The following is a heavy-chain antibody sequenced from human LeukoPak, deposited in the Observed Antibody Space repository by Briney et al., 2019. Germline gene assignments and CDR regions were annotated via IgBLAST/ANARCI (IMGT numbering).Heavy chain of an antibody. CDR3: ARGQSLGFDP. V-gene: IGHV3-23*01. Sequence: GGSLRLSCAASGFTFSSYAMTWVRQAPGKGLEWVSLISATGTGTYYADSVKGRFTISRDNSRNALFLQMDSLRAEDTAIYYCARGQSLGFDPWGQGTLVTVSS. CDR2: ISATGTGT. J-gene: IGHJ5*02. CDR1: GFTFSSYA.